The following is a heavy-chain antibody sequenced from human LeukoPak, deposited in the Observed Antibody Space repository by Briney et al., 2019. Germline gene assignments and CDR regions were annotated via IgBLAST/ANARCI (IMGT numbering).Heavy chain of an antibody. V-gene: IGHV4-34*01. CDR2: INHSGST. Sequence: SETLSLTCAVYGGSFSGYYWSWIRQPPGKGLEWMGEINHSGSTNYNPSLKSRVTISVDTSKNQFSLKLSSVTAADTAVYYCARGLLSAWGQGTLVTVSS. CDR3: ARGLLSA. CDR1: GGSFSGYY. J-gene: IGHJ5*02.